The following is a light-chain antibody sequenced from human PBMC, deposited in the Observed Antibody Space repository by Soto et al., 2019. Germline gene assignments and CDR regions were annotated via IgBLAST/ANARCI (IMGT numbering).Light chain of an antibody. CDR1: SPNVGRHA. CDR3: EAWDGSLHAHV. Sequence: QSVVTQPPSASGTPGQRVTISFSGSSPNVGRHAVNWYQQLPGTAPKLLIYDNNQRPSGVPDRFSGSKSGTSASLAISGLQSEDEADYYCEAWDGSLHAHVFGTGTKVTVL. J-gene: IGLJ1*01. CDR2: DNN. V-gene: IGLV1-44*01.